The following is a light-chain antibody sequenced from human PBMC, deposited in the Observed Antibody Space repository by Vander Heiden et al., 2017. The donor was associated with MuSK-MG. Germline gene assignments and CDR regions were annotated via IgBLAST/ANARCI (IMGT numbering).Light chain of an antibody. Sequence: EIVLTQTPATLSLSPGERATLSCRASQSVSSYLAWYNQKPGEAPRRLIYDASNRATGIRARFSSSGDATAVTITISSRVPDDFAVYYCQLRYNGDPSYTFGHGTKLDIK. CDR3: QLRYNGDPSYT. V-gene: IGKV3D-11*02. J-gene: IGKJ3*01. CDR1: QSVSSY. CDR2: DAS.